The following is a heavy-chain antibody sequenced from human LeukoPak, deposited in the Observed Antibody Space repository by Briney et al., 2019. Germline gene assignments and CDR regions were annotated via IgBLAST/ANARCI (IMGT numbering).Heavy chain of an antibody. CDR2: INPSGGST. CDR3: VRGEQQPTRGGDY. CDR1: GYTFTSYY. D-gene: IGHD6-13*01. Sequence: ASVTVSCKASGYTFTSYYMHWVRQAPGQGLEWMGIINPSGGSTSYAQKFQGRVTMTRDTSTSTVYMELSSLRCEDEAAYYCVRGEQQPTRGGDYWGQGTLGTVSS. J-gene: IGHJ4*02. V-gene: IGHV1-46*01.